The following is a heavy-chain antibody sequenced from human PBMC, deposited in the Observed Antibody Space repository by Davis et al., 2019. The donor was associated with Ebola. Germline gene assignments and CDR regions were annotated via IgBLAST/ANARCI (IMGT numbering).Heavy chain of an antibody. CDR1: GYTFTSYD. Sequence: ASVKVSCKASGYTFTSYDINWVRQATGQGLEWMGWMNPNSGNTGYAQKFQGRVTMTRNTSIGTAYMELSSLTSEDTAVYYCARAPTWSEINYYCFDYWGQGTLVTVSS. D-gene: IGHD3-10*01. CDR3: ARAPTWSEINYYCFDY. V-gene: IGHV1-8*01. CDR2: MNPNSGNT. J-gene: IGHJ4*02.